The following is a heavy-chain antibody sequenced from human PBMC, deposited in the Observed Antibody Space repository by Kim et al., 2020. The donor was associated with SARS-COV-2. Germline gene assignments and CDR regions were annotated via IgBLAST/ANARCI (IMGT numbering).Heavy chain of an antibody. CDR2: IRSKANSYAT. J-gene: IGHJ4*02. Sequence: GGSLRLSCAASGFTFSGSSMHWVRQASGKGLEWVGRIRSKANSYATAYAASVKGRFTISRDDSKNTAYLQMNSLETEDTAVYYCTRRSYGSGSDPPIDYWGQGTPVTVSS. CDR1: GFTFSGSS. D-gene: IGHD3-10*01. V-gene: IGHV3-73*01. CDR3: TRRSYGSGSDPPIDY.